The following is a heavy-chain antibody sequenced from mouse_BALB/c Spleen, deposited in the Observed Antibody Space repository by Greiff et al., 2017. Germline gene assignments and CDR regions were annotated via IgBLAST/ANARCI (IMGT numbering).Heavy chain of an antibody. CDR1: GFNIKDYY. D-gene: IGHD1-1*01. Sequence: DVQLQESGAELVRSGASVKLSCTASGFNIKDYYMHWVKQRPEQGLERIGWIDPENGDTEYAPKFQGKATMTADTSSNTAYLQLSSLTSEDTAVYYCNYYGSSYGEWGQGTTLTVAS. CDR2: IDPENGDT. J-gene: IGHJ2*01. V-gene: IGHV14-4*02. CDR3: NYYGSSYGE.